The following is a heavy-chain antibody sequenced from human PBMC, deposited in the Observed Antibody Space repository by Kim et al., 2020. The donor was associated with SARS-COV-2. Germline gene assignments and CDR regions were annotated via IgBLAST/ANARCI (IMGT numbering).Heavy chain of an antibody. V-gene: IGHV3-30*04. CDR2: ISYDGSNK. D-gene: IGHD3-9*01. Sequence: GGSLRLSCAASGFTFSSYAMHWVRQAPGKGLEWVAVISYDGSNKYYADSVKGRFTISRDNSKNTLYLQMNSLRAEDTAVYYCARVSYYDILTGYQDPYYYYGMDVWGQGTTVTVSS. CDR3: ARVSYYDILTGYQDPYYYYGMDV. CDR1: GFTFSSYA. J-gene: IGHJ6*02.